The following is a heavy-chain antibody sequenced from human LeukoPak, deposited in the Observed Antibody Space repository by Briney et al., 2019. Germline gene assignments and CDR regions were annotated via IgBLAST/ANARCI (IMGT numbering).Heavy chain of an antibody. J-gene: IGHJ3*02. CDR2: ISYDGSDK. V-gene: IGHV3-30*03. Sequence: GGSLRLSCAASGFTFTSYGMHWVRQAPGKGLEWVAVISYDGSDKYYADSVKGRFTISRDNSKNTLYLQMNSLRAEDTAVYYCARDSLYYYDSSGYYPTGAFDIWGQGTMVTVSS. D-gene: IGHD3-22*01. CDR3: ARDSLYYYDSSGYYPTGAFDI. CDR1: GFTFTSYG.